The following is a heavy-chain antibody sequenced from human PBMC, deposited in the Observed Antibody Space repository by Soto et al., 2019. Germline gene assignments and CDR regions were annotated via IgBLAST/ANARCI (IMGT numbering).Heavy chain of an antibody. CDR1: GFTFSSYE. D-gene: IGHD3-9*01. V-gene: IGHV3-48*03. Sequence: GGSLRLSCAASGFTFSSYEMNWVRQAPGKGLEWVSYISSSGSTIYYADSVKGRFTISRDNAKNSLYLQMNSLRAEDTAVYYCARDRTEDYDILNGSSRDYGMDVWGQGTTVTVSS. J-gene: IGHJ6*02. CDR2: ISSSGSTI. CDR3: ARDRTEDYDILNGSSRDYGMDV.